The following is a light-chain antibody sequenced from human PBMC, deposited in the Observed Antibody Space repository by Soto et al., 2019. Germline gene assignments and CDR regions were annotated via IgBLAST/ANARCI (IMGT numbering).Light chain of an antibody. Sequence: EIVLTQSPGTLSLSPGERATLSCRASQSVANNYLAWYQQKPGQAPRFLIYDASSRATGIPDRFSGSGSGTDFTLTSSRLEPADFAVYYCEPYGSTPLTFGGGTKVEIK. CDR2: DAS. CDR1: QSVANNY. V-gene: IGKV3-20*01. CDR3: EPYGSTPLT. J-gene: IGKJ4*01.